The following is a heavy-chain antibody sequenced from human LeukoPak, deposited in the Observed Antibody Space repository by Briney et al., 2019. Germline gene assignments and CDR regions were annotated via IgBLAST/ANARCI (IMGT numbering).Heavy chain of an antibody. CDR2: ISSSGSTI. CDR1: GFTFSSYE. V-gene: IGHV3-48*03. J-gene: IGHJ4*02. D-gene: IGHD6-19*01. CDR3: ARDSSGWPFDY. Sequence: GGSLRLSCAASGFTFSSYEMNWVRQAPGKGLEWVSYISSSGSTIYYADSVRGRFTISRDNAKDSLYLQMNSLRAEDTAVYYCARDSSGWPFDYWGQGTLVTVSS.